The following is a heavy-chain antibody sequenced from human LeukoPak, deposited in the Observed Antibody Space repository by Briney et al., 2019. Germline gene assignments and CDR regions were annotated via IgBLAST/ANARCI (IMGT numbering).Heavy chain of an antibody. CDR1: GFTVSSNY. CDR2: ISSSSSTI. V-gene: IGHV3-48*01. J-gene: IGHJ5*02. D-gene: IGHD3-10*01. Sequence: GGSLRLSCAASGFTVSSNYMSWVRQAPGKGLEWVSYISSSSSTIYYADSVKGRFTISRDNAKNSLYLQMNSLRAEDTAVYYCAREGGILWFGELLSNAHWFDPWGQGTLVTVSS. CDR3: AREGGILWFGELLSNAHWFDP.